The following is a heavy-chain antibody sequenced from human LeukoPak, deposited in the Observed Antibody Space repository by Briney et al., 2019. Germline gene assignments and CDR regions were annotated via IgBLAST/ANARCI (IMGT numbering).Heavy chain of an antibody. CDR1: GGSISSYY. CDR2: IFSGGST. CDR3: ARGVCTSSYCYAGGYGMDV. Sequence: SETLSLTCTVSGGSISSYYWSWIRQPPGKGLEWIGYIFSGGSTNYNPSLKSRTTISLDTSKSHFSLTVNSVTAADTAVYYCARGVCTSSYCYAGGYGMDVWGQGTTVTVSS. V-gene: IGHV4-59*08. J-gene: IGHJ6*02. D-gene: IGHD2-2*01.